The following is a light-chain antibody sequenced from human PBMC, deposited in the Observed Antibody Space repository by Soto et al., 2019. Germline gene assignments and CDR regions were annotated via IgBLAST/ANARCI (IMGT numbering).Light chain of an antibody. V-gene: IGLV1-40*01. CDR2: GNS. Sequence: QSVLTQPPSVSGAPGQRVTISCTGSSSNIGAGYDVHWYHQLPGTSPKVLIYGNSNRPSGVPDRFSGSKSGTSASLAITGLQAEDDADYYCQSYDSSLSGYVFGTGTKLTVL. CDR3: QSYDSSLSGYV. J-gene: IGLJ1*01. CDR1: SSNIGAGYD.